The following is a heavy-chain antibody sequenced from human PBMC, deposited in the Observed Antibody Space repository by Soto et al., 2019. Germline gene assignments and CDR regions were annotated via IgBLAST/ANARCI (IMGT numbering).Heavy chain of an antibody. D-gene: IGHD1-26*01. CDR2: IKQDGSEE. Sequence: EVQLVESGGGLVQPGGSLRLSCVASRFTFSGHWMSWVRQAPGKGLEWVANIKQDGSEEHYVDSVKGRFTVSRDNAKNSLHLQMNSLRAEDTAVYYCARVVGATNTLHNWGQGTLVTVSS. CDR3: ARVVGATNTLHN. V-gene: IGHV3-7*01. J-gene: IGHJ4*02. CDR1: RFTFSGHW.